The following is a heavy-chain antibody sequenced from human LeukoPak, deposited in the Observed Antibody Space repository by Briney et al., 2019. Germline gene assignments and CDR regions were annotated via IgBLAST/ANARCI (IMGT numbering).Heavy chain of an antibody. V-gene: IGHV3-33*08. J-gene: IGHJ6*02. CDR2: IWNDGTNK. Sequence: GGSLRLSCAASGFTFSSYGMHWVRQAPGKGLEWVAVIWNDGTNKYYEDSVKGRFTISRDNSKNTLYLQMNSLRAEDTAVYYCVREGEHYDILTGYSKYYGMDVWGQGTTVTVSS. D-gene: IGHD3-9*01. CDR3: VREGEHYDILTGYSKYYGMDV. CDR1: GFTFSSYG.